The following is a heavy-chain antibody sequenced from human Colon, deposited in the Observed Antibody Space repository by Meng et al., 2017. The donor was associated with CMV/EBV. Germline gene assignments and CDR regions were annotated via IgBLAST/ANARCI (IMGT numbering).Heavy chain of an antibody. CDR1: GFDFNFYA. D-gene: IGHD3-3*01. CDR3: AKGAIVGVTAPDY. Sequence: GESLKISCAASGFDFNFYAMTWVRQAPGKGLEWVSLISGNGINTYYADSVKGRFTISRDNSKNTVYLQMNSLRAEDTAVYYCAKGAIVGVTAPDYWGQGTLVTVSS. J-gene: IGHJ4*02. V-gene: IGHV3-23*01. CDR2: ISGNGINT.